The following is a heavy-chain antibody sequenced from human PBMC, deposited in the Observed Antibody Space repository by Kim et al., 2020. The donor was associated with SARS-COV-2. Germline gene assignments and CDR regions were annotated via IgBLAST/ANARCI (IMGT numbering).Heavy chain of an antibody. Sequence: ASVKVSCKASGYTFTSYGISWVRQAPGQGLEWMGWISAYNGNTNYAQKLQGRVTMTTDTSTSTAYMELRSLRSDDTAVYYCARFYDILTGLGPFDYWGQGTLVTVSS. J-gene: IGHJ4*02. CDR2: ISAYNGNT. V-gene: IGHV1-18*01. CDR1: GYTFTSYG. D-gene: IGHD3-9*01. CDR3: ARFYDILTGLGPFDY.